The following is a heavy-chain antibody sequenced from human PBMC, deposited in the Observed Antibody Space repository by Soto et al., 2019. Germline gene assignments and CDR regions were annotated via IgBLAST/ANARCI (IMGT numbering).Heavy chain of an antibody. J-gene: IGHJ6*02. D-gene: IGHD1-1*01. V-gene: IGHV1-69*13. CDR1: GGTFSSYA. CDR2: IIPIFGTA. Sequence: ASVKVSCKASGGTFSSYAISWVRQAPGQGLEWMGGIIPIFGTANYAQKFQGRVTITADESTSTAYMELSSLRSEDTAVYYCAVRNWNYYYYYGMDVWGQGTTVTVSS. CDR3: AVRNWNYYYYYGMDV.